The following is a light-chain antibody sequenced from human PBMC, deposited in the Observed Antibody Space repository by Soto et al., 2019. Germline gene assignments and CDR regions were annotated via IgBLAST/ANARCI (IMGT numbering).Light chain of an antibody. Sequence: QSVLTQPASVSGSPGQSITISCTGTSSDIGGYNYVSWYQQYPGKAPKVMIYEVTNRPSGVSNRFSGSKSGNTASLTISGLQAEDEADYYCSSYTSSRSYVFGTGTKLTVL. V-gene: IGLV2-14*01. CDR3: SSYTSSRSYV. CDR1: SSDIGGYNY. J-gene: IGLJ1*01. CDR2: EVT.